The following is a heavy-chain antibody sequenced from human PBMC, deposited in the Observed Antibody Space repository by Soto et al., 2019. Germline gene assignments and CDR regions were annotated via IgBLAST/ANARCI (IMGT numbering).Heavy chain of an antibody. J-gene: IGHJ5*02. CDR1: GFTFSYYY. V-gene: IGHV3-11*01. CDR2: ISSGGTTI. CDR3: ATKGGGYYFQFDP. D-gene: IGHD3-22*01. Sequence: GGSLRLSWAASGFTFSYYYMSWIRQAPGKGLEWVSYISSGGTTIYYADSVKGRFTISRDDAKNSLFLQMNSLRPEDTAVYFCATKGGGYYFQFDPWGQGTLVTVSS.